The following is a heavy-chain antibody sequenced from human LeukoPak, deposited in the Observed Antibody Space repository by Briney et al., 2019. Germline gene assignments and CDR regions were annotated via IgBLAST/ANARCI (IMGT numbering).Heavy chain of an antibody. V-gene: IGHV4-34*01. Sequence: KTSETLSLTCAVYGGSFSGYYWSWIRQPPGKGLEWIGEIDDSGSTNYNPSLKSRVTISVDTSKNQFSLNLSSVTAADTAVYYCARGAYSGWYYWGQGTLVTVSS. CDR1: GGSFSGYY. CDR2: IDDSGST. D-gene: IGHD6-19*01. J-gene: IGHJ4*02. CDR3: ARGAYSGWYY.